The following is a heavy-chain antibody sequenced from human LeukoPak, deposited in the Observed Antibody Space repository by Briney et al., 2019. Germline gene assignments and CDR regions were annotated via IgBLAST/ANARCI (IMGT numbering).Heavy chain of an antibody. CDR2: ISANAITT. D-gene: IGHD3-22*01. CDR3: AKIVVVITTCEWFDP. V-gene: IGHV3-11*01. CDR1: GFIFSDYY. J-gene: IGHJ5*02. Sequence: GGSLRLSCAASGFIFSDYYMNWIRQAPGKGLEWVSYISANAITTYYADSVKGRFTISRDNSKNTLYLQMNSLRAEDTAVYYCAKIVVVITTCEWFDPWGQGTLVTVSS.